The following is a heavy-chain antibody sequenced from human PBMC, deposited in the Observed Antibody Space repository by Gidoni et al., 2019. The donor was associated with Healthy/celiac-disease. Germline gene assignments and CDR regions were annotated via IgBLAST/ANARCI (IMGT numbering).Heavy chain of an antibody. Sequence: QFQRVQSGEAVKKHVPSVKLSCTVSGYTLTQLSMHRMRQAHAKVLEWMGGFDPEDGETIYAQKFQGRVTTTEDTSTDTAYMELSSPRSEDTAVYYCETTGSGYYEAAFDIWGQGTMVTVSS. CDR2: FDPEDGET. CDR3: ETTGSGYYEAAFDI. D-gene: IGHD3-3*01. V-gene: IGHV1-24*01. J-gene: IGHJ3*02. CDR1: GYTLTQLS.